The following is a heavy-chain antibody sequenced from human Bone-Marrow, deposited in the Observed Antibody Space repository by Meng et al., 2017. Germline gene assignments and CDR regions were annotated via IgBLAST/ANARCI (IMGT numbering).Heavy chain of an antibody. Sequence: ASVKVSCKASGYLFTSYPIYWVRQTPGQSLQWMGWINAGNGDRRYSQSFQGRLTITSDTSANTAYLELSSLRSEDTAVYYCARDLVLGENFRFDYWGQGTPVTVSS. CDR2: INAGNGDR. CDR1: GYLFTSYP. CDR3: ARDLVLGENFRFDY. D-gene: IGHD3-10*01. J-gene: IGHJ4*02. V-gene: IGHV1-3*01.